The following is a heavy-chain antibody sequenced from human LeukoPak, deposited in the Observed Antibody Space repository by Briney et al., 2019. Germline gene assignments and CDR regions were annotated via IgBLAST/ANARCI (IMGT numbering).Heavy chain of an antibody. V-gene: IGHV3-30*18. Sequence: PGGSLRLSCAASGFTFSVYGMHWVRQAPGKGLEWVAVISDYGTIKYYADSVKGPFTISRDNSRNTLYLQMNSLRAEDTAVYYCAKGTYCSGGSCYFLIDYWGQGTLVTVSS. CDR3: AKGTYCSGGSCYFLIDY. D-gene: IGHD2-15*01. CDR2: ISDYGTIK. CDR1: GFTFSVYG. J-gene: IGHJ4*02.